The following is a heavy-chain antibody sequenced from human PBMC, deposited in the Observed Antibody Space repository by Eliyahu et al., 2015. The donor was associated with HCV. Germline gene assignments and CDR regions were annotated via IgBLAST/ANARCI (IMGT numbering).Heavy chain of an antibody. CDR2: ISFDARRK. CDR3: ARTAGSQYHFDY. J-gene: IGHJ4*01. CDR1: GFPFGXXG. Sequence: QVHLVESGGGAVQPGGSLXLSXXASGFPFGXXGMHXVRQSPGKGLQWLAYISFDARRKVSAESVRGRFTVSRDNSKDTLFLQMDSLRPEDTAVYYCARTAGSQYHFDYWGQGVLVTVSS. D-gene: IGHD3-10*01. V-gene: IGHV3-30*03.